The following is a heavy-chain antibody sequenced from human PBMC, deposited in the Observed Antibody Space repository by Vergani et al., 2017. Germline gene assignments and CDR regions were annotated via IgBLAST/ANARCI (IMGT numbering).Heavy chain of an antibody. J-gene: IGHJ4*02. CDR2: ISGSGGST. CDR3: AKDGPFDCSSTSCLYYFYY. V-gene: IGHV3-23*01. CDR1: GFTFSSYA. D-gene: IGHD2-2*01. Sequence: EVQLLESGGGLVQPGGSLRLSCAASGFTFSSYAMSWVRQAPGKGLEWVSAISGSGGSTYYADSVKGRFTISRDNSKNTLYLQMNSLRAEDTSVYYCAKDGPFDCSSTSCLYYFYYWGQGTLVTVSA.